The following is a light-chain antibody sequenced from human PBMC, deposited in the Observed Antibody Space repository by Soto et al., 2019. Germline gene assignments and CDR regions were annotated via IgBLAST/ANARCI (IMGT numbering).Light chain of an antibody. Sequence: DIQITQSPSTLSASVGDRVTITCRASQSISSWLAWYQQKPGKAPNLLIYRASSLASGVPSRFSCSGSGTEFTLTISSLQPDDFSTNYCKQYHNYQYTFVQWNKLEIK. CDR2: RAS. CDR3: KQYHNYQYT. CDR1: QSISSW. V-gene: IGKV1-5*03. J-gene: IGKJ2*01.